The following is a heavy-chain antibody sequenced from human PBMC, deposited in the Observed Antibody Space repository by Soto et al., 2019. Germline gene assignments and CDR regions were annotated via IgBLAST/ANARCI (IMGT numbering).Heavy chain of an antibody. D-gene: IGHD1-1*01. V-gene: IGHV4-30-4*01. CDR2: IYYSGST. Sequence: SETLSLTCTVSGGSISSGDYYWSWIRQPPGKGLEWIGYIYYSGSTYYNPSLKSRVTISVDTSKNQFSLKLSSVTAADTAVYYCAREAMATASIDYWGQGTLVTVSS. CDR1: GGSISSGDYY. CDR3: AREAMATASIDY. J-gene: IGHJ4*02.